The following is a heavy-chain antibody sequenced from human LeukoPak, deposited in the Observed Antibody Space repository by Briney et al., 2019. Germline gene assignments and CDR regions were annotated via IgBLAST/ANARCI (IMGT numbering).Heavy chain of an antibody. CDR3: ARGAESWELFTLFDY. CDR1: GGTFSSYA. CDR2: IIPIFGTA. J-gene: IGHJ4*02. V-gene: IGHV1-69*05. Sequence: GSSVKVSCKASGGTFSSYAISWVRQAPGQGLEWMGGIIPIFGTANYAQKFQRRVTITTDESTSTAYMELSSLRCEDTAVYYCARGAESWELFTLFDYWGQGNLVTVSS. D-gene: IGHD1-26*01.